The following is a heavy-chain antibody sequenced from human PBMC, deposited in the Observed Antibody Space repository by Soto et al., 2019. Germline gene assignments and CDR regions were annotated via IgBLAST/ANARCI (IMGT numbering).Heavy chain of an antibody. D-gene: IGHD6-13*01. CDR3: ARDNAAAGTDYYYGMDV. CDR1: GGTFSSYA. CDR2: ITPIFGTA. J-gene: IGHJ6*02. Sequence: SVKVSCKASGGTFSSYAISWVRQAPGQGLEWMGGITPIFGTANYAQKFQGRVTITADESTSTAYMELSSLRSEDTAVYYCARDNAAAGTDYYYGMDVWGQGTTVTVSS. V-gene: IGHV1-69*13.